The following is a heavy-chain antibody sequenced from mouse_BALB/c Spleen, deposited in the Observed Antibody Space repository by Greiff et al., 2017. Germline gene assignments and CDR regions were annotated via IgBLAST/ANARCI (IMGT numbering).Heavy chain of an antibody. D-gene: IGHD1-2*01. V-gene: IGHV1-5*01. CDR1: GYSFTSYW. J-gene: IGHJ2*01. CDR3: TRKGYGVYFDY. Sequence: VQLKQSGTVLARPGASVKMSCTASGYSFTSYWMHWVKQRPGQGLEWIGAIYPGNSDTSYNQKFKGKAKLTAVTSASTAYMEISSLTNEDSAVYYCTRKGYGVYFDYWGQGTTLTVSS. CDR2: IYPGNSDT.